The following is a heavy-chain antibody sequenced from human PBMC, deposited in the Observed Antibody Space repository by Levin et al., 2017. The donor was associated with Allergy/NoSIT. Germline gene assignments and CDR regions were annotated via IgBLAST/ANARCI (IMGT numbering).Heavy chain of an antibody. J-gene: IGHJ6*03. D-gene: IGHD6-6*01. CDR1: GGSFSTYY. CDR3: ARGRKGIAARPGYYYMDV. Sequence: SETLSLTCAVYGGSFSTYYWTWIRQPPGKGLEWLGEINHSGSTNYNPSLKSRVTISVDTSKNQFSLKLSSVTAADTAVYYCARGRKGIAARPGYYYMDVWDTGTTVTVSS. V-gene: IGHV4-34*01. CDR2: INHSGST.